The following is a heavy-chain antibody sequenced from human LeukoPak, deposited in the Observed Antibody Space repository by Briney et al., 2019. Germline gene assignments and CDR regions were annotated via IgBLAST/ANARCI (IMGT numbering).Heavy chain of an antibody. J-gene: IGHJ4*02. CDR3: AKEPQYRYGYFDPGY. CDR2: ISWNSGSI. D-gene: IGHD5-18*01. CDR1: GFTFDDYA. V-gene: IGHV3-9*01. Sequence: GGSLRLSCAASGFTFDDYAMHWVRQAPGKGLEWVSGISWNSGSIGYADSVKGRFTISRDNAKNSLYLQMNSLRAEDTALDYCAKEPQYRYGYFDPGYWGQGTLVTVSS.